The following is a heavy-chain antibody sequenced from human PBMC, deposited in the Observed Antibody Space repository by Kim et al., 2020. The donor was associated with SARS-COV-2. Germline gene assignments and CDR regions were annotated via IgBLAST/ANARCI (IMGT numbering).Heavy chain of an antibody. V-gene: IGHV4-34*01. Sequence: PSPKSLVTISVDTSQNLFSLKLSSVTAADTAVYYCARGRVTMVRGVKFDYWGQGTLVTVSS. CDR3: ARGRVTMVRGVKFDY. J-gene: IGHJ4*02. D-gene: IGHD3-10*01.